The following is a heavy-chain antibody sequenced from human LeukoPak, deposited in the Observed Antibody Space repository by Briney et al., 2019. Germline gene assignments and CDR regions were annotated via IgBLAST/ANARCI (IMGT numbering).Heavy chain of an antibody. CDR3: ARDNPPDYYDSSGYYPFDY. V-gene: IGHV1-69*13. Sequence: SVKVSCKASGGTFSSYAISWVRQAPGQGLEWMGGIIPIFGTANYAQKFQGRVTITADESTSTAYMELSSLRSENTAVYYCARDNPPDYYDSSGYYPFDYWGQGTLVTVSS. CDR1: GGTFSSYA. CDR2: IIPIFGTA. J-gene: IGHJ4*02. D-gene: IGHD3-22*01.